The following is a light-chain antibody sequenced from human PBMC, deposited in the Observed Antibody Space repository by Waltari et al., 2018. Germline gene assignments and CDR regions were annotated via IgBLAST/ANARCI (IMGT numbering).Light chain of an antibody. CDR2: DAS. Sequence: EVVMTQSPATLSVSPGERASLSCRASQTIATNLAWYQQKPGQPPRLLVYDASTRAPPIPARVKGSGSGTEFTLTISSLQSEDSAVYYCQQYNRWHPITFGQGTR. V-gene: IGKV3-15*01. CDR1: QTIATN. J-gene: IGKJ5*01. CDR3: QQYNRWHPIT.